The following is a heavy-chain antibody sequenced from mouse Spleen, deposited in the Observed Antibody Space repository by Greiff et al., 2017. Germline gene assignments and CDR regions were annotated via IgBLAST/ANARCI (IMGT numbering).Heavy chain of an antibody. V-gene: IGHV1-69*01. CDR1: GYTFTSYW. CDR3: ARGGVGYFDV. J-gene: IGHJ1*03. Sequence: VQLQQPGAELVMPGASVKLSCKASGYTFTSYWMHWVKQRPGQGLEWIGEIDPSDSYPNYNQKFKGKATLTVDKSSSTAYMQLSSLTSEDSAVYYCARGGVGYFDVWGTGTTVTVSS. CDR2: IDPSDSYP.